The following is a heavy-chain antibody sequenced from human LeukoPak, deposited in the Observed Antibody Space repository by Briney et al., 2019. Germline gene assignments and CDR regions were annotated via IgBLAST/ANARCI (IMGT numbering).Heavy chain of an antibody. CDR1: GFTLSSYW. D-gene: IGHD5-24*01. J-gene: IGHJ6*03. CDR2: INSDGSST. V-gene: IGHV3-74*01. CDR3: ARDQGWLQSDYYYYMDV. Sequence: GGSLRLSCAASGFTLSSYWMHWVRQAPGKGLVWVSRINSDGSSTSYADSVKGRFTISRDNSKNTLYLQMNSLRVEDTAVYYCARDQGWLQSDYYYYMDVWGKGTTVTVSS.